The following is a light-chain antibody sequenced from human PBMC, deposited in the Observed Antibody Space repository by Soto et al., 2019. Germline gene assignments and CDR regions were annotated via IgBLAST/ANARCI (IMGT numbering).Light chain of an antibody. Sequence: DIQMTQSPSTLSASVGDRVTITCRASQSISSWLAWYQQKPGKAPDLLIYKASSLESGVPSRFSGSGSGTEFTITISSLQRDDFETYYCQEYNSDSYTFGQGTKLEIK. CDR3: QEYNSDSYT. CDR1: QSISSW. CDR2: KAS. V-gene: IGKV1-5*03. J-gene: IGKJ2*01.